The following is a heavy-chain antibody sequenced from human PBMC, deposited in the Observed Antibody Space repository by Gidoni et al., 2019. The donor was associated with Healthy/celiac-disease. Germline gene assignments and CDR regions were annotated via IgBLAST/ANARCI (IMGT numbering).Heavy chain of an antibody. CDR2: INHRGST. CDR3: ARRLVRSRFDY. D-gene: IGHD6-19*01. V-gene: IGHV4-34*01. J-gene: IGHJ4*02. Sequence: QAQLQQWGAGLLKSSETLSITCPVYGGSFSGYYRSWISQLPGKELEWIGEINHRGSTNYNPSLTSRVTISVDTSKNQFSLKLSSVTAADTAVYYCARRLVRSRFDYWGQGTLVTVSS. CDR1: GGSFSGYY.